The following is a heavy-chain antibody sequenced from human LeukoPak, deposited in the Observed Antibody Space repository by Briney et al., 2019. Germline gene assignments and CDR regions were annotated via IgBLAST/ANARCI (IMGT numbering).Heavy chain of an antibody. D-gene: IGHD3-22*01. CDR2: MNPSGST. J-gene: IGHJ6*03. V-gene: IGHV4-34*01. CDR3: ARGRQDVTMIVVVMTAVSYYLDV. CDR1: GGSFSGYY. Sequence: SETLSLTCAVYGGSFSGYYWTWIRQTPGKGLEWIGEMNPSGSTNFNPSLKSRVTMSVDTSNNQFSLKLSSVTASDTAVYYCARGRQDVTMIVVVMTAVSYYLDVWGKGTTVTVS.